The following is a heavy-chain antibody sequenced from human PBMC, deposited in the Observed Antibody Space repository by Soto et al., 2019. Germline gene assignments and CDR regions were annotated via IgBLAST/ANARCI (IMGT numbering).Heavy chain of an antibody. J-gene: IGHJ4*02. CDR2: ISSSSSYI. Sequence: EVQLVESGGGLVKPGGSLRLSCAASGFTFSSYSMNWVRQAPGKGLEWVSSISSSSSYIYYADSVKGRFTISRDNAKNSLYLQMNSLRAEDTAVYYCARDLGYSSGWYYRKKAPDYWGQGTLVTVSS. CDR1: GFTFSSYS. CDR3: ARDLGYSSGWYYRKKAPDY. D-gene: IGHD6-19*01. V-gene: IGHV3-21*01.